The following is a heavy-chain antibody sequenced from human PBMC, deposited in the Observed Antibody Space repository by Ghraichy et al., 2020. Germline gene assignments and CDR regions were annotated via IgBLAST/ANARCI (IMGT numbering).Heavy chain of an antibody. Sequence: SETLSLTCTVSGGSISSGGYYWSWIRQHPGKGLEWIGYIYYSGSTYYNPSLKSRVTISVDTSKNQFSLKLSSVTAADTAVYYCARDRVKSGVVIISWYYGMDVWGQGTTVTVSS. CDR3: ARDRVKSGVVIISWYYGMDV. CDR1: GGSISSGGYY. CDR2: IYYSGST. V-gene: IGHV4-31*03. J-gene: IGHJ6*02. D-gene: IGHD3-3*01.